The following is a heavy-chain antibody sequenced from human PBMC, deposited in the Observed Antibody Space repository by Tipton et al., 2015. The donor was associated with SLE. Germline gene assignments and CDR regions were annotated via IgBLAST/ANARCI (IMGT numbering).Heavy chain of an antibody. J-gene: IGHJ3*02. CDR3: ARLGVTTDAFDI. CDR2: INNVEST. Sequence: TLSLTCAVYGGSFSGYYWNWIRQPPGKGLEWIAEINNVESTNYNPSLKSRLTISVDTSKNQFSLKLNSVTAADSAVYYCARLGVTTDAFDIWGQGTLVTVSS. CDR1: GGSFSGYY. V-gene: IGHV4-34*01. D-gene: IGHD4-17*01.